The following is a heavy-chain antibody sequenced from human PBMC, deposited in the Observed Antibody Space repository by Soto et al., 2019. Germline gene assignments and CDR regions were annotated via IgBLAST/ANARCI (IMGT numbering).Heavy chain of an antibody. CDR1: GYTFTSYG. V-gene: IGHV1-18*01. CDR2: ISAYNGNT. Sequence: QVQLVQSGAEVKKPGASVKVSCKASGYTFTSYGISWVRQAPGQGIEWMGWISAYNGNTNYAQELQGRVTMTTETSTSTTYMELSSMRSDDTAVYYCARVASCSSWSRFDYWGQGTPVTVSS. D-gene: IGHD6-13*01. J-gene: IGHJ4*02. CDR3: ARVASCSSWSRFDY.